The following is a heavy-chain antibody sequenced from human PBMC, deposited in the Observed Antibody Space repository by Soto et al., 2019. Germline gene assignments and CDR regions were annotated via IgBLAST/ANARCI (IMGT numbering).Heavy chain of an antibody. CDR3: ATARGHDYGIFGAFEI. CDR2: LITIFGTA. Sequence: QVQLVQYGAEVQKPGSSVKVSCKASGGTFSSYGISWLRQAPGQGLEWMGGLITIFGTANYAQKFQGRVTIIADESTSTAYMELSRLISEDTVVYYFATARGHDYGIFGAFEIWGQGMLVTGSS. CDR1: GGTFSSYG. J-gene: IGHJ3*02. V-gene: IGHV1-69*01. D-gene: IGHD4-17*01.